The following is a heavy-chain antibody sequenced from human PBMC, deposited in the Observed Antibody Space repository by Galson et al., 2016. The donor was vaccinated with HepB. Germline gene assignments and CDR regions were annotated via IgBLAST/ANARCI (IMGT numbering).Heavy chain of an antibody. CDR1: GNTSSIYS. D-gene: IGHD2-15*01. CDR3: ATTGNCSGGSCYRWWFEP. CDR2: INGGNSDT. Sequence: SVKVSCKASGNTSSIYSMRWVRQAPGQRLEWMGWINGGNSDTKYSQQFQGRVTFTRVTSASTAYLVLINLTSEDTAVYSCATTGNCSGGSCYRWWFEPWGQGTLVTGSS. J-gene: IGHJ5*02. V-gene: IGHV1-3*01.